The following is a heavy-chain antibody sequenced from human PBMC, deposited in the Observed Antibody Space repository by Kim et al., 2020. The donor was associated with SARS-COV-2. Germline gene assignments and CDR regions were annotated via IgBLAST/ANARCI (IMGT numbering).Heavy chain of an antibody. V-gene: IGHV3-74*01. CDR2: TDPDGGVT. J-gene: IGHJ4*02. CDR1: GFIFSDSG. CDR3: SRELGGAGDY. D-gene: IGHD3-16*01. Sequence: GGSLRLSCGASGFIFSDSGMHWVRQVPGKGLVWVARTDPDGGVTNYADSVKGRFTISRDNAKNILYLQMNSLRPEDTAIYYCSRELGGAGDYWGQGTLVTVSS.